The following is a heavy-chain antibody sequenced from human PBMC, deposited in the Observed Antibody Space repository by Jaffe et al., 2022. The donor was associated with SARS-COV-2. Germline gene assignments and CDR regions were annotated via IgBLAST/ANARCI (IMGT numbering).Heavy chain of an antibody. CDR1: GYTFTTYG. V-gene: IGHV1-18*01. CDR2: ISTSNGKT. CDR3: ATFMVRGVNYLPFNN. Sequence: QVQLVQSGAEVKKPGASVKVSCKTSGYTFTTYGISWVRQAPGQGLEWMGWISTSNGKTNYPQKFQDRVTITTDTSTSTAFMELRSLRSDDTAVYYCATFMVRGVNYLPFNNWGQGTLVTVSS. J-gene: IGHJ4*02. D-gene: IGHD3-10*01.